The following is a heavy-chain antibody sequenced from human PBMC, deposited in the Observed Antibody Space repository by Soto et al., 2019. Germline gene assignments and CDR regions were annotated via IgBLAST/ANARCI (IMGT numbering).Heavy chain of an antibody. D-gene: IGHD6-19*01. J-gene: IGHJ4*02. CDR3: AKDRGSGGIVAGTPDY. CDR1: GFTVSSSA. CDR2: FSAGGSR. V-gene: IGHV3-23*01. Sequence: GGSLRLSCAASGFTVSSSAMIWVRQAPGKGLEWVATFSAGGSRYYADSVKGRFTISRNSSQNTLYLQMNGLRAEDTALYYCAKDRGSGGIVAGTPDYWGQGTLVTVSS.